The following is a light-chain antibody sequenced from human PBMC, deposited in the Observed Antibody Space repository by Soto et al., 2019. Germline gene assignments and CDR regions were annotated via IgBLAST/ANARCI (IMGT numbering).Light chain of an antibody. V-gene: IGKV3-11*01. Sequence: EVVLTQSPATLSLSPGERATLSCRASQSVRKFLAWYQQKPGQAPRFLIYDASNRATGIPARFSGSGSGTDFTLTISSLEPEDFAVYYCQQRNNWYTFGQWTKLAIK. J-gene: IGKJ2*01. CDR2: DAS. CDR3: QQRNNWYT. CDR1: QSVRKF.